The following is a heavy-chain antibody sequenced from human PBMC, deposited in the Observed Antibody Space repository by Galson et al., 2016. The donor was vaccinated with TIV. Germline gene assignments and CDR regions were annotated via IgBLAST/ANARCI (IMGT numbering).Heavy chain of an antibody. CDR2: INSDGRTI. D-gene: IGHD6-6*01. J-gene: IGHJ4*02. CDR1: GFTLSSYW. V-gene: IGHV3-74*03. Sequence: SLRLSCAASGFTLSSYWMHWVRQAPGKGLVWLSRINSDGRTITYADSVEGRFTFSRDNAKNTLYLQMNSLRAEDTAVYFRARGSGSSWPFYFDVWGRGTPVTVSS. CDR3: ARGSGSSWPFYFDV.